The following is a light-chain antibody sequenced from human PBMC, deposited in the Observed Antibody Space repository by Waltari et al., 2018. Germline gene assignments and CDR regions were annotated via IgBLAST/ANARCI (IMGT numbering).Light chain of an antibody. J-gene: IGKJ5*01. Sequence: DIVMTQSPDSLLVSLGERATISCNSSQSILYTSNDKNYLAWYQQTAGQPPRLLVPWASIRESGVPDRFRGSGSGTDFTLTISNLQPEDVAFYWCQQYFNSPIAFGQGTRLEIK. CDR3: QQYFNSPIA. CDR2: WAS. CDR1: QSILYTSNDKNY. V-gene: IGKV4-1*01.